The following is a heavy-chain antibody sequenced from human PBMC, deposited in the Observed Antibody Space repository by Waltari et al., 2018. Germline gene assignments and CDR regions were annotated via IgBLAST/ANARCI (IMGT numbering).Heavy chain of an antibody. CDR1: GGSIIAYY. CDR3: ATRDSDGFDY. Sequence: QVQLQESGPGLVKPSETLSLTCTVSGGSIIAYYWRWLRQPAGKGLEWIGRMYTSGSSTYNPSLRSRVTMSVDTSKNQFSLKLSSVTAADTAVYYCATRDSDGFDYWGQGILVTVSS. D-gene: IGHD2-15*01. CDR2: MYTSGSS. J-gene: IGHJ4*02. V-gene: IGHV4-4*07.